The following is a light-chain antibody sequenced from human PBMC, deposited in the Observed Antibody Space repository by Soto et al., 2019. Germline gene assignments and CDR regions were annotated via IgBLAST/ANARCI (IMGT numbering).Light chain of an antibody. V-gene: IGKV3-15*01. CDR2: GAS. CDR1: QSVSSN. CDR3: QRYNAWPIP. Sequence: EIVMTQSPATLSVSPGDRATLSCRAGQSVSSNLAWYQQKPGQAPRLLIYGASTRATGIPARFSGSGSGTEFTLTISSLQSEDFAVYYCQRYNAWPIPFGQGTRLDMK. J-gene: IGKJ5*01.